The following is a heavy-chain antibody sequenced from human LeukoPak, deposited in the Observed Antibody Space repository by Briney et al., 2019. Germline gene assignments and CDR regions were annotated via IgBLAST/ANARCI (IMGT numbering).Heavy chain of an antibody. D-gene: IGHD3-10*01. V-gene: IGHV4-61*05. Sequence: PSETLSLTCTVSGGSISSSSYYWGWIRQPPGKGLEWIGYIYYSGSTIYNPSLKSRVTISVDTSKNQFSLKLSSVTAADTAVYYCARGVTMVRGTGLNWFDPWGQGTLVTVSS. J-gene: IGHJ5*02. CDR3: ARGVTMVRGTGLNWFDP. CDR2: IYYSGST. CDR1: GGSISSSSYY.